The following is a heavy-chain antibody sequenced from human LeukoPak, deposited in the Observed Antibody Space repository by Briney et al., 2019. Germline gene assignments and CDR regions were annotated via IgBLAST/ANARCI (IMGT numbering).Heavy chain of an antibody. CDR1: GFTVSSNY. CDR2: IYSGGST. D-gene: IGHD3-9*01. J-gene: IGHJ4*01. Sequence: GGSLRLSCAASGFTVSSNYMSWVRQAPGKGLEWVSVIYSGGSTYYADSVKGRFTISRDNSKNTLYLQMNSLRAEDTAVYYCARFYDILTGYFDYWGHGTLVTVSS. V-gene: IGHV3-53*01. CDR3: ARFYDILTGYFDY.